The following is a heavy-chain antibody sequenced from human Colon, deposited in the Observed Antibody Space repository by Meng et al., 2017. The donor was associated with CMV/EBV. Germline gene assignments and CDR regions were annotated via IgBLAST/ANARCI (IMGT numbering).Heavy chain of an antibody. V-gene: IGHV4-34*01. J-gene: IGHJ4*02. Sequence: SLTCAVYGRSFSGYYWTWIRQCPGIGLEWIGNINDRGYSYYNPSLKSRVTLFADKSKNQFSLRLDSMTAADSAVYFCARGRLRFPSDYWSQGSLVTVSS. D-gene: IGHD3-3*01. CDR3: ARGRLRFPSDY. CDR2: INDRGYS. CDR1: GRSFSGYY.